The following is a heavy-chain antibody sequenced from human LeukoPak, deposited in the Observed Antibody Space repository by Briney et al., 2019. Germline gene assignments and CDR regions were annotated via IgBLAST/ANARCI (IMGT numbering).Heavy chain of an antibody. Sequence: PGGSLRLSCAASGFTFSSYAMSWVRQAPGKGLEWVSAISGSGGSTYYADSVKGRFTISRDNSKNTLYLQMNSLRAEDTAVYYCAKGGTPMVRGVFYFDYWGQGTLVTVSS. D-gene: IGHD3-10*01. CDR2: ISGSGGST. CDR1: GFTFSSYA. J-gene: IGHJ4*02. CDR3: AKGGTPMVRGVFYFDY. V-gene: IGHV3-23*01.